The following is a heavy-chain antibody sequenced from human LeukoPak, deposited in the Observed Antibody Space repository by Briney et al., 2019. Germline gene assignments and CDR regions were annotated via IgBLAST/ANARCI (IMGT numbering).Heavy chain of an antibody. D-gene: IGHD2-2*02. CDR3: ARGLKGIVVVPAAISPRGRDYYYMDV. Sequence: SVKVSCKASGGTFSSYAISWVRQAPGQGLEWMGGIIPIFGTANYAQKFQGRVTITTDESTRTAYMELSSLRSEDTAVYYCARGLKGIVVVPAAISPRGRDYYYMDVWGKGTTVTVSS. V-gene: IGHV1-69*05. CDR1: GGTFSSYA. J-gene: IGHJ6*03. CDR2: IIPIFGTA.